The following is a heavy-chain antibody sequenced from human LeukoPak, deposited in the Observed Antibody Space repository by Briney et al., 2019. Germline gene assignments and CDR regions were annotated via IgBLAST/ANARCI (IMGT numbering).Heavy chain of an antibody. CDR2: ISGSGGST. Sequence: GGTLRLSCAASGFTFSSYGMSWVRQAPGKGLEWVSAISGSGGSTYYADSVKGRFTISRDNAKDSPYLQMNSLRAEDTAVYYCASSLLVITPYYMDVWGKGTTVTVSS. CDR3: ASSLLVITPYYMDV. J-gene: IGHJ6*03. V-gene: IGHV3-23*01. D-gene: IGHD3-22*01. CDR1: GFTFSSYG.